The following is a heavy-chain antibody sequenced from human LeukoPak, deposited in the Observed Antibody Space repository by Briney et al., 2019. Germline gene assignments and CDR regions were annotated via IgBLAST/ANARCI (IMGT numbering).Heavy chain of an antibody. CDR3: ARVHCSGGSCYPSRYFQH. V-gene: IGHV1-18*01. D-gene: IGHD2-15*01. Sequence: GASVKVSCKASGYTFTSYGISWVRQAPGQGLEWMGWISAYNGNTNYAQKLQGRVTMTTDTSTSTAYMELRSQRSDDTAVYYCARVHCSGGSCYPSRYFQHWGQGTLVTVSS. J-gene: IGHJ1*01. CDR2: ISAYNGNT. CDR1: GYTFTSYG.